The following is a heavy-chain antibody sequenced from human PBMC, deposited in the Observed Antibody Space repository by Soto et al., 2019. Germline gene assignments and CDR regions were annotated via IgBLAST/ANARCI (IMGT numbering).Heavy chain of an antibody. V-gene: IGHV3-30-3*01. D-gene: IGHD2-21*02. CDR2: ISYDGSNK. CDR1: GFTFSSYA. J-gene: IGHJ4*02. Sequence: GGSLRLSCAASGFTFSSYAMHWVRQAPGKGLEWVAVISYDGSNKYYADSVKGRFTISRDNSKNTLYLQMNSLRAEDTAVYYCARDTYCGGDCSPGPFDYWGQGTLVTVSS. CDR3: ARDTYCGGDCSPGPFDY.